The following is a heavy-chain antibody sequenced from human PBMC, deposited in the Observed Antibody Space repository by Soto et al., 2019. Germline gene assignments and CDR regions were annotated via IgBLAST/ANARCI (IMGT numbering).Heavy chain of an antibody. CDR1: GFTFSSYS. J-gene: IGHJ6*02. CDR3: ARDRLWFGELLDHYYYGMDV. Sequence: GGSLRLSCAASGFTFSSYSMNWVRQAPGKGLEWVSSISSSSSYIYYADSVKGRFTISRDNAKNSLYLQMNSLRAEDTAVYYCARDRLWFGELLDHYYYGMDVWGQGTTVTVSS. V-gene: IGHV3-21*01. CDR2: ISSSSSYI. D-gene: IGHD3-10*01.